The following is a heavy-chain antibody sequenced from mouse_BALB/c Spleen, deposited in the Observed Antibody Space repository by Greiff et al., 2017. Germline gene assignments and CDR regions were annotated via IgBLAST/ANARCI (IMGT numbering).Heavy chain of an antibody. V-gene: IGHV1-77*01. J-gene: IGHJ1*01. CDR2: IYPGSGST. CDR1: GYTFTDYV. CDR3: ASPPLGDWYFDV. Sequence: VQLQQSGPELVKPGASVKMSCKASGYTFTDYVISWVKQRTGQGLEWIGEIYPGSGSTYYNEKFKGKATLTADKSSNTAYMQLSSLTSEDSAVYFCASPPLGDWYFDVWGAGTTVTVSS. D-gene: IGHD3-3*01.